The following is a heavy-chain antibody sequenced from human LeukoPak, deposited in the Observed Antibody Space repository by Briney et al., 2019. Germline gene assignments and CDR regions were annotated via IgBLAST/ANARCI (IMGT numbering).Heavy chain of an antibody. D-gene: IGHD3-22*01. CDR1: GYSFTSYW. J-gene: IGHJ3*02. CDR2: IYPGDSDT. Sequence: GESLKISCKGSGYSFTSYWIGWVRQLPGKGPEWMGIIYPGDSDTRYSPSFQGQVTISADKSISTAYLQWSSLKASDTAMYYCARHPYYDSSGFHAFDIWGQGTMVTVSS. V-gene: IGHV5-51*01. CDR3: ARHPYYDSSGFHAFDI.